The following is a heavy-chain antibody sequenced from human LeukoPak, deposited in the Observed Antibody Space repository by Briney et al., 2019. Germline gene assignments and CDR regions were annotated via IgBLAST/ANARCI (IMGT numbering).Heavy chain of an antibody. CDR2: ISAYNGNT. D-gene: IGHD3-9*01. CDR3: ARDKRVTYYDILYYFDY. V-gene: IGHV1-18*01. J-gene: IGHJ4*02. CDR1: GYTFTSYG. Sequence: GASVKVSCKASGYTFTSYGISWVRQAPGQGLEWMGWISAYNGNTNYAQKLQGRVIMTTDTSTSTAYMELRSLRSDDTAVYYCARDKRVTYYDILYYFDYWGQGTLVTVSS.